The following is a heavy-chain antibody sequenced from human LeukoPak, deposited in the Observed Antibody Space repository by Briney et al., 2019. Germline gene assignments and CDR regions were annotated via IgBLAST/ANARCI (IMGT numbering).Heavy chain of an antibody. CDR2: INPNSDGT. Sequence: GXXVXVSCKASGYTFTDYYVHWVRQAPXQGLEWMGWINPNSDGTEYAQKFQGRVTMTRDTSISTAYMDLSWLGSDDTAMYYCARDHCTRNSCYEDLYYGMDVWGQGTTVTVSS. CDR1: GYTFTDYY. CDR3: ARDHCTRNSCYEDLYYGMDV. D-gene: IGHD2-2*01. V-gene: IGHV1-2*02. J-gene: IGHJ6*02.